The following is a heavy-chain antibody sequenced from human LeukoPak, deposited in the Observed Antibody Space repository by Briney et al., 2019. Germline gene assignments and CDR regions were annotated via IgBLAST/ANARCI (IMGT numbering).Heavy chain of an antibody. CDR1: GYTFTGYY. CDR2: INPNSGGT. D-gene: IGHD3-10*01. V-gene: IGHV1-2*02. J-gene: IGHJ6*02. CDR3: ARDLWFGPFVYYGMDV. Sequence: GASVKVSCKASGYTFTGYYMYWVRQAPGQGLEWMGWINPNSGGTNYAQKFQGRVTMTRDTSISTAYMELSRLRSDDTAVYYCARDLWFGPFVYYGMDVWGQGTTVTVSS.